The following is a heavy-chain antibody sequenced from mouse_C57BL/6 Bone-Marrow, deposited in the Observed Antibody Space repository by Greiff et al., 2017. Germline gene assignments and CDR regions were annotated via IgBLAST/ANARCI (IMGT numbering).Heavy chain of an antibody. CDR1: GYTFTSYW. CDR3: ARRGYYGNSDEVDY. Sequence: QVQLQQPGAELVRPGSSVKLSCKASGYTFTSYWMHWVKQRPIQGLEWIGNIDPSDSETHYNQKFKDKATLTVDKSSSTAYMQLSSLTSEDSAVYYCARRGYYGNSDEVDYWGQGTTLTVSS. CDR2: IDPSDSET. V-gene: IGHV1-52*01. D-gene: IGHD1-1*01. J-gene: IGHJ2*01.